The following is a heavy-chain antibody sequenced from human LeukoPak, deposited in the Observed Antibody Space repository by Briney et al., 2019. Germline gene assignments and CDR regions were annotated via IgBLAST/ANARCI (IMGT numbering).Heavy chain of an antibody. CDR3: ARMTTVTTVASWYFDL. V-gene: IGHV1-58*01. J-gene: IGHJ2*01. Sequence: ASVKVSCKASGFTFTSSAVQWVRQARGQRLEWIGWIVVGSGNTNYAQKFQGRVTITADESTSTAYMELSSLRSEDTAVYYCARMTTVTTVASWYFDLWGRGTLVTVSS. D-gene: IGHD4-11*01. CDR1: GFTFTSSA. CDR2: IVVGSGNT.